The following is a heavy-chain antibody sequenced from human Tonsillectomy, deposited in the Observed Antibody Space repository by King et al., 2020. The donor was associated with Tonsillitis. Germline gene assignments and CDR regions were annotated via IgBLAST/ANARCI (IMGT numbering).Heavy chain of an antibody. CDR3: ARVSSGWYLGYFQH. V-gene: IGHV3-30-3*01. J-gene: IGHJ1*01. CDR1: RFTFSSHA. D-gene: IGHD6-19*01. Sequence: QVQLVESGGGVVQPGRSLRLSCAASRFTFSSHAIHWVRQAPGKGLEWVAVISYDGSNKYYADSVKGRFTISRDNSKNTLYLQMTSLRAEDTAVYYCARVSSGWYLGYFQHWGQGTLVTVSS. CDR2: ISYDGSNK.